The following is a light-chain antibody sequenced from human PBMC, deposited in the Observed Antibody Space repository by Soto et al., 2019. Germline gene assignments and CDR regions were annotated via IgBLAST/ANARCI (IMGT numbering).Light chain of an antibody. CDR2: DVS. CDR3: GSYTSRSTYV. Sequence: QSVLTQPASVSGSPGQLITISCTGTSSDVGGYNHVAWYQQHPGEAPTLMIYDVSNRPSGVSNRFSGSKSGNAASLTISGLQAEDEADYYCGSYTSRSTYVFGTGTKVTVL. CDR1: SSDVGGYNH. J-gene: IGLJ1*01. V-gene: IGLV2-14*01.